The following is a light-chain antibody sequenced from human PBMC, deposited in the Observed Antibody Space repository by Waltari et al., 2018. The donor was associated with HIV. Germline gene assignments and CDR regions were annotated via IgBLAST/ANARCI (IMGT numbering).Light chain of an antibody. CDR1: RSDVGGYNY. V-gene: IGLV2-14*01. CDR3: SSYTSSRTWV. Sequence: QSALTQPASVSGSPGQSITISCTGTRSDVGGYNYVSWYQHHPGKATKLVIYEVSNRPSGFSNRFSGFKSANTASLTISGLQAEDEGDYYCSSYTSSRTWVFGGGTKLTVL. CDR2: EVS. J-gene: IGLJ3*02.